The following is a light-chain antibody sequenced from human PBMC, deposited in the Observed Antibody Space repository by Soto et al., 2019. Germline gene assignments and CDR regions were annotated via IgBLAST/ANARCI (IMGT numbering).Light chain of an antibody. CDR1: SSNSGAGYD. J-gene: IGLJ1*01. CDR2: GNS. V-gene: IGLV1-40*01. Sequence: QSVLTQPPSVSGAPGQRITISCTGSSSNSGAGYDVHWYQQLPGTAPKLLIYGNSNRPSGVPDRFSGSKSGTSASLAITGLQAEDEAEYYCQSYDSSLSALYVFGTGTKVTVL. CDR3: QSYDSSLSALYV.